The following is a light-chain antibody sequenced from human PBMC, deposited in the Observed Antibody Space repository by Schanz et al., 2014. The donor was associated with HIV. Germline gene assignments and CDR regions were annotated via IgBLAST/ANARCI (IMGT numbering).Light chain of an antibody. Sequence: QSVLTQPPSVSGAPGQRVTISCTGSSSNIGAGYHVQWYQQLPGTAPKLLIYGNSNRPSGVPDRFSGSKSGTSGSLAITGLQAEDEADYYCGTWDSSLSGVFGTGTKLTVL. J-gene: IGLJ1*01. CDR3: GTWDSSLSGV. V-gene: IGLV1-40*01. CDR1: SSNIGAGYH. CDR2: GNS.